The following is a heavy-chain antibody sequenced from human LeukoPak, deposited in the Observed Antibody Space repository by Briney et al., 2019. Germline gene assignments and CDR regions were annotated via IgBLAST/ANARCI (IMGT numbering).Heavy chain of an antibody. CDR3: ARGAGILWFGASRRERGYYGMDV. D-gene: IGHD3-10*01. CDR1: GYTFTSYA. Sequence: ASVKVSCKASGYTFTSYAMHWVRQAPGQRLEWMGWINAGNGNTKYSQKFQGRVTITRDTSASTAYMELSSLRSEDTAVYYCARGAGILWFGASRRERGYYGMDVWGQGTTVTVSS. CDR2: INAGNGNT. V-gene: IGHV1-3*01. J-gene: IGHJ6*02.